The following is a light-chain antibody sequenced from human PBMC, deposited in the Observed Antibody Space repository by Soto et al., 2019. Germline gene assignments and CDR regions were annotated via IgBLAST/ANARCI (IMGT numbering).Light chain of an antibody. J-gene: IGKJ3*01. CDR1: QSISSN. CDR2: GAS. CDR3: QQYNNWPCT. V-gene: IGKV3-15*01. Sequence: EIAMTQSPATLSVSPGERATLSCRASQSISSNLAWYQQKPGQAPRLLIYGASTRATGIPATFSGSGSGTEFTLTISSLQSEDFAVYYCQQYNNWPCTFGPGTKVDIK.